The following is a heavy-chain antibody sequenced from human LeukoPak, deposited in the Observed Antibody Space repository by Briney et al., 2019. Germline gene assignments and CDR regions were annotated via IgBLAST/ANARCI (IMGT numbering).Heavy chain of an antibody. J-gene: IGHJ4*02. CDR2: IYHSGST. Sequence: SETLSLTCAVSGGSISSSNWWSWVRQPPGKGLEWIGEIYHSGSTNYNPSLKSRVTISVDKSKNQFSLKLSSVTAADTAVYYCARQYCSSTSCYADYWGQGTLVTVSS. CDR1: GGSISSSNW. D-gene: IGHD2-2*01. V-gene: IGHV4-4*02. CDR3: ARQYCSSTSCYADY.